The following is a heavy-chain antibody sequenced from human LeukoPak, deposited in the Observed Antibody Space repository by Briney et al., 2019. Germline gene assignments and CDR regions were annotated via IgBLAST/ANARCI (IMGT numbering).Heavy chain of an antibody. CDR3: AREGFLEWARNLDY. CDR1: GFTFSSYA. D-gene: IGHD3-3*01. CDR2: ITDNGNTT. J-gene: IGHJ4*02. Sequence: GGSLRLSCAASGFTFSSYAMNWVRLSPGKGLEWVSAITDNGNTTYYADSVKGRFTISRDNSKNTLYLQMNRLRAEDTAVYYCAREGFLEWARNLDYWSQGTLVTVSS. V-gene: IGHV3-23*01.